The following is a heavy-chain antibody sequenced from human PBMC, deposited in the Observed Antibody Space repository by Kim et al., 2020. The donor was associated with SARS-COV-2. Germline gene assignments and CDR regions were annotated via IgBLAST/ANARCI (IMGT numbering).Heavy chain of an antibody. J-gene: IGHJ5*02. CDR2: IYYSGST. D-gene: IGHD6-19*01. V-gene: IGHV4-61*01. Sequence: SETLSLTCTVSGGSVSSGSYYWSWIRQPPGKGLEWIGYIYYSGSTNYNPSLKSRVTISVDTSKNQFSLKLSSVTAADTAVYYCAARPVAGSFWFDPWGQGTLVTVSS. CDR1: GGSVSSGSYY. CDR3: AARPVAGSFWFDP.